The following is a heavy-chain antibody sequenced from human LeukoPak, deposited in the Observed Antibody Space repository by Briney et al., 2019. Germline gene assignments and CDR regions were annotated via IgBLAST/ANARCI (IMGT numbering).Heavy chain of an antibody. V-gene: IGHV1-69*04. D-gene: IGHD2-2*01. Sequence: SVKVSCKASGGTFSSYAISWVRQAPGQGLEWMGRIIPILGIANYAQKFQGRVTITADKSTSTAYMELSSLRSEDTAVYYCARVPGRLVPAATYYYYGMDVWGQGTTVTVSS. CDR2: IIPILGIA. CDR3: ARVPGRLVPAATYYYYGMDV. J-gene: IGHJ6*02. CDR1: GGTFSSYA.